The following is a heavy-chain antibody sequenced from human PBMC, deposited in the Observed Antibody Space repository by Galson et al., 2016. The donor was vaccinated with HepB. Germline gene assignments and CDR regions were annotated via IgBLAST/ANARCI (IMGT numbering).Heavy chain of an antibody. CDR1: GLTVSSNY. CDR2: MYSGGGT. V-gene: IGHV3-53*01. Sequence: SLRLSCAASGLTVSSNYMNWVRQRQGTGLEWVSVMYSGGGTDYADSVKGRSTISRDNSKNTLYLQMNSLRVEDTAVYYCVRANIVYRGVFDAFDFWGQGAMVTVSS. CDR3: VRANIVYRGVFDAFDF. J-gene: IGHJ3*01. D-gene: IGHD2/OR15-2a*01.